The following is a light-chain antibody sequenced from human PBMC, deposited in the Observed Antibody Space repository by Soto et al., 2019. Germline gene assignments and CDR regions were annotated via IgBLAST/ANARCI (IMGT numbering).Light chain of an antibody. CDR1: QSVGSY. V-gene: IGKV3-11*01. CDR2: DAS. J-gene: IGKJ3*01. Sequence: EIVLTQSPATLSLSPGERATLSCRASQSVGSYLAWYQHKPGQAPRLLIYDASNRATGVPARFSGSGSGTDFALTISSLGPEDFGVYYCQKRSDWRFTFGPGTKVDIK. CDR3: QKRSDWRFT.